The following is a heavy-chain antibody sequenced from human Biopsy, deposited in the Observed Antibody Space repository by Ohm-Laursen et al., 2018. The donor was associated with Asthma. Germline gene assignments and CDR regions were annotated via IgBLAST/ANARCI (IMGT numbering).Heavy chain of an antibody. D-gene: IGHD4-23*01. J-gene: IGHJ3*02. CDR1: GFVFSQCG. Sequence: SLRLSCPASGFVFSQCGMHWVRQGPGKGLEWVALISSDGHNKYYKDSVKGRFTTSRDNSKLRLYLEINSLRVEDSAVYYCARESGQDSGGTGAFDRWGQGIMVAVSS. CDR2: ISSDGHNK. V-gene: IGHV3-30*03. CDR3: ARESGQDSGGTGAFDR.